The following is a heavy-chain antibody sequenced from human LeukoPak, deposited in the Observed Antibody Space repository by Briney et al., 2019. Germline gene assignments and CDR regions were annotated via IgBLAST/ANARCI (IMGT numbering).Heavy chain of an antibody. Sequence: PGRSLRLSCEASGFTFSHYGIHWVRQTPGKGLEWVAAISSDGVEKHYADSVKGRFTISRDNSKSTLYLQMNSLRAEDTALHYCAREGHYDILTGYSPVEYYFYYMDVWGKGTTVTLSS. CDR1: GFTFSHYG. V-gene: IGHV3-30*04. J-gene: IGHJ6*03. CDR2: ISSDGVEK. CDR3: AREGHYDILTGYSPVEYYFYYMDV. D-gene: IGHD3-9*01.